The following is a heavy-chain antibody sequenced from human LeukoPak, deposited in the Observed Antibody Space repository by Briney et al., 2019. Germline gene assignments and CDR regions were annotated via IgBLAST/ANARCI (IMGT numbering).Heavy chain of an antibody. CDR3: ARDRTGWSPRSLTPDYFDY. CDR1: GYTFTSYY. V-gene: IGHV1-46*01. D-gene: IGHD2-15*01. J-gene: IGHJ4*02. Sequence: ASVKVSCKASGYTFTSYYMHWVRQAPGQGLEWMGIINPSGGSTSYAQKFQGRVTMTRDTSTSTVYMELSSLRSEDTAVYYCARDRTGWSPRSLTPDYFDYWGQGTLVTVSS. CDR2: INPSGGST.